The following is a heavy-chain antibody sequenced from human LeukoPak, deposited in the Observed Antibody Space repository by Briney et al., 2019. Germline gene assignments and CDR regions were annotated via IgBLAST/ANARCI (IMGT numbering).Heavy chain of an antibody. CDR2: INPNSGGT. Sequence: ASVTVSCTSSGCTFTFYYMHWVRQAPGQGLEWMGWINPNSGGTNYAHVFQGRVTMTRDTSISTAYMELSRLRSDDTAIYYCAREHRDGYNFDYWGQGTLVTVSS. CDR1: GCTFTFYY. D-gene: IGHD5-24*01. J-gene: IGHJ4*02. CDR3: AREHRDGYNFDY. V-gene: IGHV1-2*02.